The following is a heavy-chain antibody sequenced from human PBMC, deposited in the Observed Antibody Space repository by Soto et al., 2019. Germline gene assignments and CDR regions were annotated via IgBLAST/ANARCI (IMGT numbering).Heavy chain of an antibody. Sequence: GASVKVSSKASGYTFTSYAMHWVRQAPGQRLEWMGWINAGNGNTQYSQKFQGRVTITRDTSASTAYMDLSSLRSEDTAVYFCARGACSGGNCYSFHFDYWGQGTLVTVSS. CDR1: GYTFTSYA. CDR3: ARGACSGGNCYSFHFDY. D-gene: IGHD2-15*01. J-gene: IGHJ4*02. V-gene: IGHV1-3*01. CDR2: INAGNGNT.